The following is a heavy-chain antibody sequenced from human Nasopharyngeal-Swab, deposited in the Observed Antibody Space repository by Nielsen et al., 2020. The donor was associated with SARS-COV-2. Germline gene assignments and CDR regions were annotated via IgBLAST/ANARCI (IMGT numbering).Heavy chain of an antibody. CDR3: ARSSRGPYYDFWSGSNYTDY. Sequence: GESLKISCAASGFTFSSYWMSWVRQAPGKGLEWVANIKQDGSEKYYVDSVKGRFTVSRDNAKNSLYLQMNSLRAEDTAVYYCARSSRGPYYDFWSGSNYTDYWGQGTLVTVSS. V-gene: IGHV3-7*03. D-gene: IGHD3-3*01. J-gene: IGHJ4*02. CDR1: GFTFSSYW. CDR2: IKQDGSEK.